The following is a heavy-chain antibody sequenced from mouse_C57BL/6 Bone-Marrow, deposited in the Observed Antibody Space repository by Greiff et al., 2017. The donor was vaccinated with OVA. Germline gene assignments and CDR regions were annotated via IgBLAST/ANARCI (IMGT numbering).Heavy chain of an antibody. Sequence: VQLQQSGPELVKPGASVKISCKASGYAFSSSWMNWVKQRPGKGLEWIGRIYPGDGDTNYNGKFKGEATLTADKSSSTAYMQLSSLTSEDSAVYFCARGNGNYFAYWGQGTLVTVSA. CDR3: ARGNGNYFAY. CDR1: GYAFSSSW. J-gene: IGHJ3*01. V-gene: IGHV1-82*01. CDR2: IYPGDGDT. D-gene: IGHD2-1*01.